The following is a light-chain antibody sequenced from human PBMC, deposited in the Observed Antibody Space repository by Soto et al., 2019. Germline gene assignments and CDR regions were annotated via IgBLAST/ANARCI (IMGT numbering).Light chain of an antibody. CDR1: SSDVGRYDY. V-gene: IGLV2-11*01. CDR2: DVT. Sequence: QSALTQPRSVSASPGQSVTISCTGTSSDVGRYDYVSWYQQHPGKAPKLIVYDVTERPSGVPDRFSGSKSGNTASLTISGLQSEDEADYYCISYTSDDVRYVFGTGTKVTVL. J-gene: IGLJ1*01. CDR3: ISYTSDDVRYV.